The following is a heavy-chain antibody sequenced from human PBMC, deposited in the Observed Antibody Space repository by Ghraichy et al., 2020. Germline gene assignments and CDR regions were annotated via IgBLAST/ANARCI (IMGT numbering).Heavy chain of an antibody. D-gene: IGHD3-22*01. Sequence: SETLSLTCTVSGGSISSYYWSWIRQPAGKGLEWIGRIYTSGSTNYNPSLKSRVTMSVDTSKNQFSLKLSSVTAADTAVYYCARDRYYYDSSGYYSLYFDYWGQGTLVTVSS. J-gene: IGHJ4*02. CDR2: IYTSGST. CDR3: ARDRYYYDSSGYYSLYFDY. CDR1: GGSISSYY. V-gene: IGHV4-4*07.